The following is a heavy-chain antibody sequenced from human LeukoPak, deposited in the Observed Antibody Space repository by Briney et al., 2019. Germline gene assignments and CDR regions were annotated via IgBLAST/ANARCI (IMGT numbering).Heavy chain of an antibody. CDR1: GGSISSSSYY. J-gene: IGHJ4*02. V-gene: IGHV4-61*02. CDR3: ARERSQWLATSFFDY. D-gene: IGHD6-19*01. CDR2: IYTSGST. Sequence: SETLSLTCTVSGGSISSSSYYWGWIRQPAGKELEWIGRIYTSGSTNYNPSLKSRVTMSVDTSKNQFSLNLRSVSAADTAVYYCARERSQWLATSFFDYWGQGTLVTVSS.